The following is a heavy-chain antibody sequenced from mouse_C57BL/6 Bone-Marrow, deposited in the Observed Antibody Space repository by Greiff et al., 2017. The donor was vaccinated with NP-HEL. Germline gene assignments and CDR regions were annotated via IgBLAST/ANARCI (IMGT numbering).Heavy chain of an antibody. V-gene: IGHV3-6*01. CDR1: GYSITSGYY. CDR2: ISYDGSN. D-gene: IGHD2-2*01. Sequence: VQLKESGPGLVKPSQSLSLTCSVTGYSITSGYYWYWIRQFPGNKLEWMGYISYDGSNNYNPSLKNRISITRDTSKNQLFLKLNSVTTEDTATYYCARDGYYFDYWGQGTTLTVSS. J-gene: IGHJ2*01. CDR3: ARDGYYFDY.